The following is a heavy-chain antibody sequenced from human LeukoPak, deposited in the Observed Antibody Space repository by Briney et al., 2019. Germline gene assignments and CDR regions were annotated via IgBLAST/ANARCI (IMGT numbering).Heavy chain of an antibody. CDR2: ISSSGGTI. CDR3: ARPEYGSGNGN. D-gene: IGHD3-10*01. J-gene: IGHJ6*04. CDR1: GFTFSDYY. V-gene: IGHV3-11*04. Sequence: PGGSLRLSCAASGFTFSDYYMNWIRQAPGKGLEWVSYISSSGGTIYYADSVKGRLTISRDNAKNSLYLQMNSLRAEDTAVYYCARPEYGSGNGNWGKGTTVTVSS.